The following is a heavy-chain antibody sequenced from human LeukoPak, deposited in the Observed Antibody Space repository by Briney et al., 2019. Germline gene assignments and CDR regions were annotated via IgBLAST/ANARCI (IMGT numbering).Heavy chain of an antibody. CDR3: ARCQSTVVGGYYYYMDV. CDR1: GGSISSSSYY. V-gene: IGHV4-39*07. J-gene: IGHJ6*03. Sequence: SETLSLTCTVSGGSISSSSYYWGWIRQPPGEGLEWIGSIYYSGSTYYNPSLKSRVTIAVETSKNQFSLKLSSVTAADTAVYYCARCQSTVVGGYYYYMDVWGKGTTVTVSS. CDR2: IYYSGST. D-gene: IGHD4-23*01.